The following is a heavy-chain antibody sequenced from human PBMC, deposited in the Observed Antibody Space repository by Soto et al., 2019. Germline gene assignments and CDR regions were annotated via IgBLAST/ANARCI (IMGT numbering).Heavy chain of an antibody. CDR2: MNPDSGHA. V-gene: IGHV1-8*01. D-gene: IGHD2-15*01. CDR1: GYPFTNSD. CDR3: ARRPHCSGGICYYGLDN. Sequence: SVKASCKAPGYPFTNSDINWVRQAPGQGLEWMGWMNPDSGHAAYAQKFQGRVTLTTSTSTSTVYMEMRSLGSEDTAVYYCARRPHCSGGICYYGLDNWGQGTLVTVSS. J-gene: IGHJ4*02.